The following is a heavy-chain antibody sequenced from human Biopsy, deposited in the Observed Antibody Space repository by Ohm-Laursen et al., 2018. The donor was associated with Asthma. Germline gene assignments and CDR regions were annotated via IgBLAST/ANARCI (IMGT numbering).Heavy chain of an antibody. CDR3: AKDVFPGWELRRGPDY. J-gene: IGHJ4*02. V-gene: IGHV3-30*18. Sequence: SLRLSCTAPGFTFSNYGMHWVRQAPGKGLDWVAVISFDGSNKNYTDSVKSRFTISRDNSRNTLHLQMNSLRAEDTAVYYCAKDVFPGWELRRGPDYWGQGTLVTVSS. D-gene: IGHD1-26*01. CDR1: GFTFSNYG. CDR2: ISFDGSNK.